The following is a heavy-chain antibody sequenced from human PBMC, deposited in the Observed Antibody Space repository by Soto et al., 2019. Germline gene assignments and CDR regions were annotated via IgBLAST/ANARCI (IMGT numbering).Heavy chain of an antibody. Sequence: QVQLQQWGAGLLKPSETLSLTCAVYGGSFSGYYWSWIRQPPGKGLEWFGEINHSGSTNYNPSLKSRVTISVDTSKNQFSLKLSSVTAADTAVYYCASTISLMNWFDPWGQGTLVTVSS. CDR3: ASTISLMNWFDP. CDR1: GGSFSGYY. CDR2: INHSGST. D-gene: IGHD3-3*01. J-gene: IGHJ5*02. V-gene: IGHV4-34*01.